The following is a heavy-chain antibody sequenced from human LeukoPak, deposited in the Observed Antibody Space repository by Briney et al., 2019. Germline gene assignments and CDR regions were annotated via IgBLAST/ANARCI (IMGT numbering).Heavy chain of an antibody. Sequence: PGGSLRLSCAASGFTFSSYGMNWVRQAPGKGLEWVAYVSGSSSAIYYADSVKGRFTISRDNAKNSLYLQMNSLRDEDTAVYYCARGWEDSGYVGDRWGQGTLVTVSS. D-gene: IGHD5-12*01. V-gene: IGHV3-48*02. CDR1: GFTFSSYG. J-gene: IGHJ4*02. CDR2: VSGSSSAI. CDR3: ARGWEDSGYVGDR.